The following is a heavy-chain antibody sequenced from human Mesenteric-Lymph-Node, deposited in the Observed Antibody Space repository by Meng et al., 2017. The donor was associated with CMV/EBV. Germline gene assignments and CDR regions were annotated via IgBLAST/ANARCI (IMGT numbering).Heavy chain of an antibody. D-gene: IGHD5-12*01. V-gene: IGHV3-7*01. CDR1: GFTFSNFW. CDR2: IKPDGSEK. J-gene: IGHJ4*02. Sequence: GGSLRLSCAASGFTFSNFWMSWVRQAPGKGLEWVANIKPDGSEKYYVGSVKGRFTISRDNAKSSLFLQMNGLRPEDTAVYYCAREVGSLPSGYGDYWGQGTLVTVSS. CDR3: AREVGSLPSGYGDY.